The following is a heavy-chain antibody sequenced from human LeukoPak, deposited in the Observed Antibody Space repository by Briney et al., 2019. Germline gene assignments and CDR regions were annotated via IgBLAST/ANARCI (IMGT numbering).Heavy chain of an antibody. V-gene: IGHV3-23*01. CDR1: GFTFSSYS. D-gene: IGHD6-19*01. J-gene: IGHJ4*02. CDR3: AKDCVAGTCFDY. CDR2: MSSSGGST. Sequence: PAGSLTLSCAVSGFTFSSYSRNWVRQAPGKGLEWVATMSSSGGSTYYAYSVKGGFTIARDNSKNTLYLQMISLRAEDTDVYFCAKDCVAGTCFDYWGQGTLVAVSS.